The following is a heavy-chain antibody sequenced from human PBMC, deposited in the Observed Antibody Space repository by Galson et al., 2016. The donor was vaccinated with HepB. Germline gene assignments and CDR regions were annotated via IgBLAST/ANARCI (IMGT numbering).Heavy chain of an antibody. CDR2: LSGSGGDT. Sequence: SLRLSCAASGFTFSSYAMAWVRQAPGKGLEWVSPLSGSGGDTYYADSVKGRFTISRDNSKNMLYLKMNSLRAEDTAVYYCAKYPNLEWLSTFHYWGQGTLVTVSS. J-gene: IGHJ4*02. CDR1: GFTFSSYA. D-gene: IGHD3-3*01. CDR3: AKYPNLEWLSTFHY. V-gene: IGHV3-23*01.